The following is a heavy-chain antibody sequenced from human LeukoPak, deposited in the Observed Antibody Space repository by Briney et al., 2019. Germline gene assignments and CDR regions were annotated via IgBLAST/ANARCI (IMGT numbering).Heavy chain of an antibody. CDR2: INTNTGNP. V-gene: IGHV7-4-1*02. J-gene: IGHJ5*02. D-gene: IGHD3-10*01. CDR3: ARVADSTVGDWFDP. Sequence: ASVKVSCKASGYTFTSYAMNWVRQAPGQGLEWMGWINTNTGNPTYAQGFTGRFVFSLDTSVSTAYLQISSLKAEDTAVYYCARVADSTVGDWFDPWGQGTLVTVSS. CDR1: GYTFTSYA.